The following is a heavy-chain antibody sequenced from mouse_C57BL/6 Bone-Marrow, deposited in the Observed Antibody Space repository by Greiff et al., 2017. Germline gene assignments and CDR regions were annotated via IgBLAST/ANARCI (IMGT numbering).Heavy chain of an antibody. Sequence: VQLQQSGPGLVAPSQSLSITCTVSGFSFTSYGVSWVRQPPGKGLEWLGVIWGDGSTNYHSARISRLSISKDNSKSQFFLILNSLQTDNTVTYYWAKQTRTRAYAIDYWGKGTSVTVSS. CDR3: AKQTRTRAYAIDY. CDR1: GFSFTSYG. D-gene: IGHD2-13*01. J-gene: IGHJ4*01. V-gene: IGHV2-3*01. CDR2: IWGDGST.